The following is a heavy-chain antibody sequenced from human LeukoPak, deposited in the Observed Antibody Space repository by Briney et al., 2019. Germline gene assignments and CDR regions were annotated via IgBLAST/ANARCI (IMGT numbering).Heavy chain of an antibody. CDR1: GGSISSSSYY. D-gene: IGHD3-3*01. CDR3: ARELEPYDFWSGSDY. J-gene: IGHJ4*02. CDR2: IYYSGST. V-gene: IGHV4-39*02. Sequence: SETLSLTCTVSGGSISSSSYYWGWIRQPPGKGLEWTGSIYYSGSTYYNPSLKSRVTISVDTSKNQFSLKLSSVTAADTAVYYCARELEPYDFWSGSDYWGQGTLVTVSS.